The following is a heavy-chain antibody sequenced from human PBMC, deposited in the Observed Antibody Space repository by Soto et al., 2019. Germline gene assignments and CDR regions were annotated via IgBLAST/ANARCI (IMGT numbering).Heavy chain of an antibody. CDR3: TRYYDFWSGYYTGGYYYYGMDV. D-gene: IGHD3-3*01. CDR2: ISAYNGNT. J-gene: IGHJ6*02. V-gene: IGHV1-18*04. CDR1: GYTFTSYG. Sequence: QVQLVQSGAEVKKPGASVKVSCTASGYTFTSYGISWVRQAPGQGLEWMGWISAYNGNTNYAQKLQGRVTMTTDTSTSTAYMELRSLRSDDTAVYYCTRYYDFWSGYYTGGYYYYGMDVWGQETTVTVSS.